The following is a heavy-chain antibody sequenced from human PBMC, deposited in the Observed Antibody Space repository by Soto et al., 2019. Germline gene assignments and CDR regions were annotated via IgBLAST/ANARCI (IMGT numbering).Heavy chain of an antibody. CDR1: GFPFSGYY. CDR3: ARDLGYYDITGYFDY. D-gene: IGHD3-22*01. CDR2: ISSSDTII. V-gene: IGHV3-11*01. Sequence: GGSLRLSCAASGFPFSGYYMSWIRQSPGKGLEWVSYISSSDTIISYADSVKGRFTISRDNAKNSLYLQMNSLRAEDTAVYYCARDLGYYDITGYFDYWGQGTLVTVSS. J-gene: IGHJ4*02.